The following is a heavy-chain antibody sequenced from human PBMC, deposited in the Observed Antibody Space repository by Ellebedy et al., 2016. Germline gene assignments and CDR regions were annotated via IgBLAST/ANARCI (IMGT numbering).Heavy chain of an antibody. CDR3: AGGVGYITDY. CDR2: IKQDGSAR. V-gene: IGHV3-7*01. D-gene: IGHD5-18*01. CDR1: GFTFSSYS. J-gene: IGHJ4*02. Sequence: GGSLRLSXAASGFTFSSYSMNWVRQAPGKGLEWVANIKQDGSARNYVDAVKGRFTISRDNAKNSLYLQMNSLKVEDTAVYYCAGGVGYITDYWGQGTLVTVSS.